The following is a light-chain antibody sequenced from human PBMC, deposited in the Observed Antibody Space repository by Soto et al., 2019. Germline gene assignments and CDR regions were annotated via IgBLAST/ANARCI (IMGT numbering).Light chain of an antibody. CDR1: RGVSSDF. Sequence: EMVLTRFPDTFSLSPGTGATLSSGARRGVSSDFLAWYQKKPGQAPRLLIYVASSRATGIPDRFSGSGSGTDFILTISRLEPEDFAVYYCQHYDNTPPSVTFGPGTKVDIK. CDR3: QHYDNTPPSVT. CDR2: VAS. V-gene: IGKV3-20*01. J-gene: IGKJ3*01.